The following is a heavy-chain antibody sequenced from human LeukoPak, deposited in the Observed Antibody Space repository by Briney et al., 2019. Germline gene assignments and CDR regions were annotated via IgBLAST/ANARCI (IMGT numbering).Heavy chain of an antibody. CDR1: GFTFSSYA. Sequence: GGSLRLSCAASGFTFSSYAMHWVRQAPGKGLEWVSSISTTSTYIYHTDSVKGRFTISRDNAKNSLYLQMNSLRAEDTAVYYCARGITMVREGEYYFDYWGQGSLVTVSS. J-gene: IGHJ4*02. V-gene: IGHV3-21*01. CDR2: ISTTSTYI. D-gene: IGHD3-10*01. CDR3: ARGITMVREGEYYFDY.